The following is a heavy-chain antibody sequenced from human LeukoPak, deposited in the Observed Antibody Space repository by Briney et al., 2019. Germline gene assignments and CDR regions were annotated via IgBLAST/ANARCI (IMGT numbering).Heavy chain of an antibody. Sequence: GSLRLSCAASGFTFSSYGMHWVRQAPGKGLECVAVISYDGSNKYYADSVKGRFTISRDNSKNTLYLQMDSLRAEDTAVYYCAKDQEYYYGSGSYSYWGQGTLVTVSS. CDR2: ISYDGSNK. V-gene: IGHV3-30*18. CDR1: GFTFSSYG. CDR3: AKDQEYYYGSGSYSY. J-gene: IGHJ4*02. D-gene: IGHD3-10*01.